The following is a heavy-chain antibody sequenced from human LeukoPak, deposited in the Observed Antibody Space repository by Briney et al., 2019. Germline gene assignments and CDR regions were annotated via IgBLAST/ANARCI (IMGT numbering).Heavy chain of an antibody. Sequence: ASVKVSCKASGYTFSGYYMHWVRQAPGQGLEWVGWINPNSGGTNYAQKFQGRVTMTTDTSTSTAYMELRSLRSDDTAVYYCARVEQYSSGYHNYWGQGTLVTVSS. J-gene: IGHJ4*02. D-gene: IGHD3-22*01. CDR2: INPNSGGT. CDR3: ARVEQYSSGYHNY. V-gene: IGHV1-2*02. CDR1: GYTFSGYY.